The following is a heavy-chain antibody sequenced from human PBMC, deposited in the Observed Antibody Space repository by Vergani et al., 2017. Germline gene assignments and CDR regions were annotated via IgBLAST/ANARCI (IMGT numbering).Heavy chain of an antibody. V-gene: IGHV4-31*03. D-gene: IGHD2-21*02. CDR3: AREVGTEGFDY. Sequence: QVQLQESGPGLVKPSQTLSLTCTVSGDSISRGGYYWNWIRQHPGKGLEWIGYSYYSGSTNHNSSLKSRVSMSVDTSKNQFSLRLSSVTAADTAVYYCAREVGTEGFDYWGQGTLVTVSS. J-gene: IGHJ4*02. CDR2: SYYSGST. CDR1: GDSISRGGYY.